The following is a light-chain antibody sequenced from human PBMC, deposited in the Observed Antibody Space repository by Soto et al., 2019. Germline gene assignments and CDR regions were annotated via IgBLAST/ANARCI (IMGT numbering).Light chain of an antibody. CDR3: GSFAGPVWV. V-gene: IGLV1-40*01. Sequence: QSVLTQPPSVSGAPGQRVTLSCTGNTSNLGAGYDVHWYQQLPGAAPKLVIFGNRNRPSGVPERFSGSKSGTSASLAITGLQAEDEADYYCGSFAGPVWVFGGGTKVTVL. J-gene: IGLJ3*02. CDR2: GNR. CDR1: TSNLGAGYD.